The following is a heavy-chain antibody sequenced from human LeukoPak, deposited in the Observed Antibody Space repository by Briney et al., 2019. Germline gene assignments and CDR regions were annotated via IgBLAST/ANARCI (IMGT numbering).Heavy chain of an antibody. Sequence: LRLSCAASGFTFSSYAMSWIRQPPGKGLEWIGYIYYSGSTYYNPSLKSRVTISVDTSKNQFSLKLSSVTAADTAVYYCAREDDILTGYSRDAFDIWGQGTMVTVSS. CDR2: IYYSGST. D-gene: IGHD3-9*01. CDR3: AREDDILTGYSRDAFDI. V-gene: IGHV4-30-4*08. J-gene: IGHJ3*02. CDR1: GFTFSSYA.